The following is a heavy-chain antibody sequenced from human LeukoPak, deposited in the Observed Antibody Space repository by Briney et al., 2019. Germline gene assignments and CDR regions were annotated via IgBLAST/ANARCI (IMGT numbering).Heavy chain of an antibody. CDR2: IIPIFGTA. CDR3: ARVNRGPYYGSGSYQNQHFDY. CDR1: GGTFSGYA. Sequence: SVKASCKASGGTFSGYAISWVRQAPGQGLEWMGGIIPIFGTANYAQKFQGRVTITADESTSTAYMELSSLRSEDTAVYYCARVNRGPYYGSGSYQNQHFDYWGQGTLVTVSS. V-gene: IGHV1-69*13. D-gene: IGHD3-10*01. J-gene: IGHJ4*02.